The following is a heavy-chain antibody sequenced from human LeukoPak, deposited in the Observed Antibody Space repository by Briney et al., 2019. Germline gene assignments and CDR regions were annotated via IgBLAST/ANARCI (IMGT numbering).Heavy chain of an antibody. CDR3: AREKYGMDV. J-gene: IGHJ6*02. V-gene: IGHV3-30*03. CDR2: ISYDGSDK. Sequence: GGSLRLSCAASGFTFSNYGIHWVHRAPGKGLEWVAVISYDGSDKYYADSVKGRFTISRGNSKNTLYLQMNSLRAEDTAVYYCAREKYGMDVWGQGTTVTVSS. D-gene: IGHD2/OR15-2a*01. CDR1: GFTFSNYG.